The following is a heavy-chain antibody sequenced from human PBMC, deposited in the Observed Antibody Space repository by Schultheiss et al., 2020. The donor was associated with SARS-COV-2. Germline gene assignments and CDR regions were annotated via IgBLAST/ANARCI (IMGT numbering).Heavy chain of an antibody. Sequence: ASVKVSCKASGYTFTSYGISWVRQAPGQGLEWMGWISAYNGNTNYAQKLQGRVTMTRNTSISTAYMQLSSLRSEDTAVYYCARSFLIAAQFDYWGQGTLVTVSS. V-gene: IGHV1-18*04. CDR3: ARSFLIAAQFDY. CDR1: GYTFTSYG. CDR2: ISAYNGNT. J-gene: IGHJ4*02. D-gene: IGHD6-13*01.